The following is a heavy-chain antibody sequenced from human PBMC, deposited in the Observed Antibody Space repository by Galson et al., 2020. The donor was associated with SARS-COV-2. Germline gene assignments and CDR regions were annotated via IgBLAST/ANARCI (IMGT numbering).Heavy chain of an antibody. CDR3: ASTGNDVFDI. CDR1: GGSISSFF. J-gene: IGHJ3*02. V-gene: IGHV4-4*08. CDR2: IYTNGKT. D-gene: IGHD1-1*01. Sequence: SETLSLTCTVSGGSISSFFWSWIRQSPGKGLEWIGLIYTNGKTNYNPSLKSRVSISVDTSKNHLSLKLTSVTAADTARYYCASTGNDVFDIWGQGTLVTVSS.